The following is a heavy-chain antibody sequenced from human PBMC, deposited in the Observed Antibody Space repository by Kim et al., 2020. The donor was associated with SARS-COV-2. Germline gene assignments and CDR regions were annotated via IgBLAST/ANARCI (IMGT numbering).Heavy chain of an antibody. CDR1: GITFSSYT. D-gene: IGHD3-10*01. J-gene: IGHJ4*01. Sequence: GGSLRLSCEASGITFSSYTMSWVRQAPGKGLEWVSSIRATGETFYADAVKGRFTISSDNSKNTLYLQMNNLIAEDTALDYCATVAPYNHVSLDSPLDYWG. CDR3: ATVAPYNHVSLDSPLDY. CDR2: IRATGET. V-gene: IGHV3-23*01.